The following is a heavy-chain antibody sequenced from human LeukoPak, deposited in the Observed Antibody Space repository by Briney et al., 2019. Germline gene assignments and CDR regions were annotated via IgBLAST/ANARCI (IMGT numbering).Heavy chain of an antibody. CDR1: GGSISSYY. J-gene: IGHJ4*02. V-gene: IGHV4-59*01. D-gene: IGHD1-26*01. CDR3: ARDEVGATVDNY. CDR2: IYYSGST. Sequence: SETLSLTCTVSGGSISSYYWSWIRQPPGKGLEWIGYIYYSGSTNYNPSLKSRVTISVDTSKNQFSLKLSSVTAADTAVYYCARDEVGATVDNYWGQGTLVTVSS.